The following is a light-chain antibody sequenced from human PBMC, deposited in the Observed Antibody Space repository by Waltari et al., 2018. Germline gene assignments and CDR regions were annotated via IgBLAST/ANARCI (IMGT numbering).Light chain of an antibody. CDR1: SINSYY. CDR2: GKS. J-gene: IGLJ3*02. Sequence: SYELTQEPAVSVASGETVRITCGGDSINSYYASWYQQRAGQAPVLVIYGKSNRPSGIPDRFSGSSLGDTASLTISAARAEDEADYYCSSRDIRSIQFLFGAGTKLTVL. CDR3: SSRDIRSIQFL. V-gene: IGLV3-19*01.